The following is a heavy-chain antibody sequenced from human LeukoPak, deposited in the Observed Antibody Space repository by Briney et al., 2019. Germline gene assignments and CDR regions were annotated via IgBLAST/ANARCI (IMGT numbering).Heavy chain of an antibody. Sequence: GGSLRLSCAASGFTFSSYSMNWVRQAPGKGLEWVSAISGSGGSTYYADSVKGRFTISRDNSKNTLYLQMNSLRAEDTAVYYCAKGVKLTVVPLQAFDPWGQGTLVTVSS. CDR2: ISGSGGST. CDR3: AKGVKLTVVPLQAFDP. D-gene: IGHD4-23*01. CDR1: GFTFSSYS. J-gene: IGHJ5*02. V-gene: IGHV3-23*01.